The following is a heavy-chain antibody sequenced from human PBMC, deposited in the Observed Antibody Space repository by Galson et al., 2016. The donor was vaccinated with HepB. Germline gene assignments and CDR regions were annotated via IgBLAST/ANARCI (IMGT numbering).Heavy chain of an antibody. Sequence: SVKVSCKASGYTFNTYGISWVRQAPGQGLEWMGWISAYDGDTNYAQKFQGRVTMTTDTSTSTAYMELRSLRSDDTAVYYCARDPRAISMIIVVITGFDFWGQGTLVTVSS. CDR2: ISAYDGDT. V-gene: IGHV1-18*01. CDR1: GYTFNTYG. J-gene: IGHJ4*02. D-gene: IGHD3-22*01. CDR3: ARDPRAISMIIVVITGFDF.